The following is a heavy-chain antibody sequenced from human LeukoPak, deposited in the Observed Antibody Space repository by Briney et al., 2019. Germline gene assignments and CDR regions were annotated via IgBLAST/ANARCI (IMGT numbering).Heavy chain of an antibody. J-gene: IGHJ4*02. CDR2: IYSGGST. Sequence: GGSLRLSCAASGFTVSSNYMSWVRQAPGKGLEWVSVIYSGGSTYYADSVKGRFTISRHNSKNTLYLQMNSLRAEDTAVYYCAKGIGSSGYYPFDYWGQEILVTVSP. V-gene: IGHV3-53*01. CDR3: AKGIGSSGYYPFDY. CDR1: GFTVSSNY. D-gene: IGHD3-22*01.